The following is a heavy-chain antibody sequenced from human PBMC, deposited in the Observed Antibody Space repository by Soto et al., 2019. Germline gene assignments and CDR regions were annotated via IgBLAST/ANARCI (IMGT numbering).Heavy chain of an antibody. CDR2: IDHSGST. CDR3: ARDPSGSGPNFDY. V-gene: IGHV4-30-2*01. Sequence: QLQLQESGSGLVKPSQTVSLTCAVSGGSISSGGYSWSWIRQPPGKGLEWIGYIDHSGSTYYNPALKSRVNKSVETSKNQPSLKLSSVTAADTAVYYCARDPSGSGPNFDYWGQGALVSVSS. D-gene: IGHD3-10*01. CDR1: GGSISSGGYS. J-gene: IGHJ4*02.